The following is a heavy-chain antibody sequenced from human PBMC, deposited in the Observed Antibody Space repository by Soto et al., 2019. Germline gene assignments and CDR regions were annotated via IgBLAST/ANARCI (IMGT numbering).Heavy chain of an antibody. J-gene: IGHJ4*02. CDR3: AKDKEWFGEFDD. D-gene: IGHD3-10*01. V-gene: IGHV3-30*18. Sequence: GGSLRLSCAASGFTFSSYGMHWVRQAPGKGLEWVAVISYDGSNKYYADSVKGRFTISRDNSKNTLYLQMNSLRAEDTAVYYCAKDKEWFGEFDDWGQGTLVTVSS. CDR1: GFTFSSYG. CDR2: ISYDGSNK.